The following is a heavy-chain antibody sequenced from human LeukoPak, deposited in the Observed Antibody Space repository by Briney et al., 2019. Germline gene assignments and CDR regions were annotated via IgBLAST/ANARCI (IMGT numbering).Heavy chain of an antibody. CDR3: ARDLRQQLGQYYYYYYMDF. J-gene: IGHJ6*03. V-gene: IGHV4-61*02. CDR2: IYTSGST. Sequence: PSQTLSLTCTLSGGSISSGSYYWSWIRQPAGKRLEWIGRIYTSGSTNYNPSLKSRVTISVDTSRNQFSLKLSSVTAADTAVYYCARDLRQQLGQYYYYYYMDFWGKGTTVTVFS. D-gene: IGHD6-13*01. CDR1: GGSISSGSYY.